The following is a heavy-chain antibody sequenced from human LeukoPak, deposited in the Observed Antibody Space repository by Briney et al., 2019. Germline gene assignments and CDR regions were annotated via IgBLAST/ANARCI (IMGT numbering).Heavy chain of an antibody. CDR3: AKDAWGVEGAYY. V-gene: IGHV3-7*01. D-gene: IGHD3-16*01. CDR1: RFTFSSYW. J-gene: IGHJ4*02. CDR2: IKQDGSDK. Sequence: PGGSLRLSCAASRFTFSSYWMSWVRQAPGKGLEWVANIKQDGSDKYYVDSVKGRFTISRDNAKNSLYLQMNSLRAEDTAVYYCAKDAWGVEGAYYWGQGTLVTVSS.